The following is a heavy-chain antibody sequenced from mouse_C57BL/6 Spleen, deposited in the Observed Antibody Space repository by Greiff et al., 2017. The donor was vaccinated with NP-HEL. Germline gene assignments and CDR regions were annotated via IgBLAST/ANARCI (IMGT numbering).Heavy chain of an antibody. CDR3: ARHAKSYYFDY. CDR1: GFTFSSYT. CDR2: ISGGGGNT. D-gene: IGHD1-3*01. J-gene: IGHJ2*01. V-gene: IGHV5-9*01. Sequence: DVKLVESGGGLVKPGGSLKLSCAASGFTFSSYTMSWVRQTPEKRLEWVATISGGGGNTYYPDSVKGRFTISRDNAKNTLYLQMSSLRSEDTALYYCARHAKSYYFDYWGQGTTLTVSS.